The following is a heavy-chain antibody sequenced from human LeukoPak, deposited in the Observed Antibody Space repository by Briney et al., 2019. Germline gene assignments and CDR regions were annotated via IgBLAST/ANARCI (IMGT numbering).Heavy chain of an antibody. CDR1: GYTFTSYG. V-gene: IGHV1-18*01. CDR2: ISAYNGNT. Sequence: GASVKVSCKASGYTFTSYGISWVRQAPGQGLEWMGWISAYNGNTNYAQKLQGRVTMTTDTSTSTAYMELRSLRSDDTAVYYCARYGCSSTSCYYGMDVWGQGTTVTVSS. CDR3: ARYGCSSTSCYYGMDV. J-gene: IGHJ6*02. D-gene: IGHD2-2*01.